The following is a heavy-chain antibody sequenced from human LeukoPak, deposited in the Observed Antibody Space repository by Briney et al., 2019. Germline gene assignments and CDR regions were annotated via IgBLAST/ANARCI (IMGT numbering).Heavy chain of an antibody. CDR2: ISSSGSTK. CDR3: AGANQVYYYYMDV. V-gene: IGHV3-48*01. Sequence: GGSLRLSCAASGFTFSSYSMNWVRQAPGKGLEWVSYISSSGSTKYYADSVKGRFVISRDNAKNSLYLQMNSLRAEDTAVYYCAGANQVYYYYMDVWGKGTTVTVSS. D-gene: IGHD1-14*01. CDR1: GFTFSSYS. J-gene: IGHJ6*03.